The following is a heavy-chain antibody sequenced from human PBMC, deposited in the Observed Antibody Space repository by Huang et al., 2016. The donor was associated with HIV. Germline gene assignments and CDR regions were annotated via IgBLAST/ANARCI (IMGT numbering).Heavy chain of an antibody. CDR3: ARQLYDNTGYLMGARLHD. CDR1: GGTFSNYA. V-gene: IGHV1-69*13. D-gene: IGHD3-22*01. CDR2: NTPIFGTA. Sequence: QVQLVQSGAEVKKGGSSVKVSCKASGGTFSNYAISWVRLAPGHGREWMGGNTPIFGTANFAQKCQGRATITADGSTSTAYLELSSLRYEDTAVYFCARQLYDNTGYLMGARLHDWGQGTLVTVSS. J-gene: IGHJ4*02.